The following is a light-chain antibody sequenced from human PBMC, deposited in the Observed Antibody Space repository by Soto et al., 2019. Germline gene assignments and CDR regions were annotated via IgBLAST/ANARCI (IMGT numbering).Light chain of an antibody. J-gene: IGKJ1*01. CDR3: QQYSSYPWT. CDR1: ENIDTR. Sequence: DIQMTQSPSTLSASVGDRVTITCRASENIDTRLAWYQQRPGKAPNLLIYMASSIESGVPGRFSGSGSGTEFTLTISSLQPDDFATYYCQQYSSYPWTFGQGTKVDIK. CDR2: MAS. V-gene: IGKV1-5*03.